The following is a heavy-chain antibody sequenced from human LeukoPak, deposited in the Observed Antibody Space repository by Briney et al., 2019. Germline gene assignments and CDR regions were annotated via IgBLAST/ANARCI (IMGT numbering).Heavy chain of an antibody. CDR3: ARGVEPLAANTLAY. D-gene: IGHD1-14*01. CDR2: LYSDGNT. CDR1: GFTVITND. J-gene: IGHJ4*02. Sequence: PGGSLRLFRAASGFTVITNDMMWVRQAPGKGGEWVSVLYSDGNTKYADSVQGRFTISRDNSKNTLYLEMNSLSPDDTAVYYCARGVEPLAANTLAYWGQGTLVTVSS. V-gene: IGHV3-53*01.